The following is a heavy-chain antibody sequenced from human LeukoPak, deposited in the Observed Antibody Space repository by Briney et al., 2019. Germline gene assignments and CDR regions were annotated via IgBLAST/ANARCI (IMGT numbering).Heavy chain of an antibody. V-gene: IGHV3-7*01. CDR2: IKADGSDK. J-gene: IGHJ4*02. CDR3: ARGGLWGGDY. Sequence: GGSLRLSCAASGFTFSSYWMTWVRQAPGRGLEWVATIKADGSDKYYVNSVKGRFTISRDNAKNSLSLQMDSLRAEDTAVYYCARGGLWGGDYWGQGTLVTVSS. D-gene: IGHD3-16*01. CDR1: GFTFSSYW.